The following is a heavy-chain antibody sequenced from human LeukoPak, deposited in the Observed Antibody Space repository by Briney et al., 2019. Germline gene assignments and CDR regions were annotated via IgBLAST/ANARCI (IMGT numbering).Heavy chain of an antibody. V-gene: IGHV4-61*02. Sequence: PSETLSLTCTVSGGSINSGDYYWSWIRQPAGKGLEWIGRIYTSGSTNYNPSLKSRVTISVDTSKNQFSLKLSSVTAADTAVYYCARDYRSTIFGVVTRGWFDPWGQGTLVTVSS. CDR3: ARDYRSTIFGVVTRGWFDP. D-gene: IGHD3-3*01. J-gene: IGHJ5*02. CDR1: GGSINSGDYY. CDR2: IYTSGST.